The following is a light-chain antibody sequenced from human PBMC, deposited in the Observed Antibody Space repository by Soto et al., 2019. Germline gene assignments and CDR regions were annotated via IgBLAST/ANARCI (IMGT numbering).Light chain of an antibody. CDR3: QQYNNWPRT. CDR1: QSVSSN. J-gene: IGKJ1*01. Sequence: EIVMTQSPGTLSVSPGERATLSCRASQSVSSNLAWYQQKPGQAPRLLIYGASTRATGIPARFSGSRSGTEFTLTISSLQSEDFAAYYCQQYNNWPRTFGQGTKVEIK. CDR2: GAS. V-gene: IGKV3-15*01.